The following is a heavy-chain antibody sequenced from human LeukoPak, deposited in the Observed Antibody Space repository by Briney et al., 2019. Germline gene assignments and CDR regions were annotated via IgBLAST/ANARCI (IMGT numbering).Heavy chain of an antibody. V-gene: IGHV1-18*01. CDR2: ISAYNGNT. J-gene: IGHJ4*02. CDR1: GYTFTSYG. CDR3: AKDSDYGRLMDS. Sequence: GASVKVSCKASGYTFTSYGITWVRQAPGQGLKWMGWISAYNGNTNFAQKLQGRVTMTTDTSTSTAYMELRSLRSDDTAVYYCAKDSDYGRLMDSWGQGTLVTVSS. D-gene: IGHD4-17*01.